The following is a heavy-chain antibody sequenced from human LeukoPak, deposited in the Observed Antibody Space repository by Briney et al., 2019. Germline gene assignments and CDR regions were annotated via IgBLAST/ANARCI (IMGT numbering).Heavy chain of an antibody. V-gene: IGHV3-48*03. CDR2: ISSSGSTI. CDR3: ARDDTPYSSSEVNAFDI. J-gene: IGHJ3*02. Sequence: QTGGSLRLSCAASGFTFSSYEMNWVRQAPGKGLEWVSYISSSGSTIYYADSVKGRFTISRDNAKNSLYLQMNSLRAEDTAVYYCARDDTPYSSSEVNAFDIWGQGTMVTVSS. D-gene: IGHD6-13*01. CDR1: GFTFSSYE.